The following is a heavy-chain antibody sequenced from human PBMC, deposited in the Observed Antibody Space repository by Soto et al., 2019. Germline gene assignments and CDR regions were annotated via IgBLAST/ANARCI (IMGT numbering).Heavy chain of an antibody. CDR1: GGTFSSYA. CDR3: ARDLTYNPGGYYYYGMDV. Sequence: QVQLVQSGAEVKKPGSSVKVSCKASGGTFSSYAISWVRQAPGQGLEWMGGIIPIFGTANYAQKFQGRVTITADESTSTAYMELSSLRSEDTAVYYCARDLTYNPGGYYYYGMDVWGQGNTVTVSS. J-gene: IGHJ6*02. V-gene: IGHV1-69*01. D-gene: IGHD1-1*01. CDR2: IIPIFGTA.